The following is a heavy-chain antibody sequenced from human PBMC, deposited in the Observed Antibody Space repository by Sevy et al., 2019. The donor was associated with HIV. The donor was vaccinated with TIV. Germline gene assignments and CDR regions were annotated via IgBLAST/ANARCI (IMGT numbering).Heavy chain of an antibody. Sequence: GGSLRLSCAASGFTFDDYGMSWVRQAPGKGLEWVSGINWNGGSTGYADSVKVRFTISRDNAKNSLYLQMNSLRAEDTALYYCARWAPLYYDSSGYYYYFDYWGQGTLVTVSS. V-gene: IGHV3-20*04. J-gene: IGHJ4*02. D-gene: IGHD3-22*01. CDR2: INWNGGST. CDR1: GFTFDDYG. CDR3: ARWAPLYYDSSGYYYYFDY.